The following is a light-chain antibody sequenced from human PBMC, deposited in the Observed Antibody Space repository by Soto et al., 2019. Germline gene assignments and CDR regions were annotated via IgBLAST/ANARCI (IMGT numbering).Light chain of an antibody. CDR2: AAS. Sequence: QVTQSPSSLSASVGDRVTITCRASQGIRDYFGWYQQKPGKAPKLLIYAASRLQSGGPSRYSGSGFGTEFTLTISGLQPEDFATCYCHQVNSYPHTLGQGTKLQL. J-gene: IGKJ2*01. V-gene: IGKV1-9*01. CDR3: HQVNSYPHT. CDR1: QGIRDY.